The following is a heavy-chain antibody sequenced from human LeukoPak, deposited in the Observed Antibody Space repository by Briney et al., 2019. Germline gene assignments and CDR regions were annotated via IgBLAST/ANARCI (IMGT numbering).Heavy chain of an antibody. J-gene: IGHJ4*02. V-gene: IGHV4-4*09. CDR3: ARAHSSSDIVGV. CDR2: IYTSGST. D-gene: IGHD6-19*01. Sequence: SETLSLTCSVSGGSINTYFWSWIRQPGGKGLEWIGYIYTSGSTNYNPSLKSRVTISVDTSKNQFSLKLSSVTAADTAVYYCARAHSSSDIVGVWGQGTLVTVSS. CDR1: GGSINTYF.